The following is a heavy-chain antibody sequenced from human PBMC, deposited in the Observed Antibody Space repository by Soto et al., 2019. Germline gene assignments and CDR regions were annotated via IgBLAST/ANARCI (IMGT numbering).Heavy chain of an antibody. D-gene: IGHD1-26*01. CDR3: VSWMEPSNKYGLDV. Sequence: QVQLVESGGGVVQPGTSLRLSCVGSGFIFRKFGMHWVRQAPGKAPEWVALIWYDGSQRYYGDSVKGRFTISRDNSMNAVDLQMSSLRAEDTATYYCVSWMEPSNKYGLDVWGQWTTVTVSS. J-gene: IGHJ6*02. CDR1: GFIFRKFG. CDR2: IWYDGSQR. V-gene: IGHV3-33*03.